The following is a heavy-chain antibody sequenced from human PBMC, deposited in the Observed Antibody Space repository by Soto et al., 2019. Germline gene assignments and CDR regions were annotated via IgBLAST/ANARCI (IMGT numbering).Heavy chain of an antibody. Sequence: ASVKVSCKASGYSFTRYGIGWARQAPGQGLEWMGWINAYNGNTNYAQKVHGRVTMTSDTSTGTAYMELGSLRSDDTAVYYCARAVATIPLWFPDYWGQGTLVTVSS. D-gene: IGHD5-12*01. CDR3: ARAVATIPLWFPDY. J-gene: IGHJ4*02. V-gene: IGHV1-18*01. CDR1: GYSFTRYG. CDR2: INAYNGNT.